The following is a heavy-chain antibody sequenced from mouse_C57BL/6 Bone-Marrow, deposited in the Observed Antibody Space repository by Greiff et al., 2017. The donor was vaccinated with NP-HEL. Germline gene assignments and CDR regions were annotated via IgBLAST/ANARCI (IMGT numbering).Heavy chain of an antibody. CDR3: ARGYAYFDD. J-gene: IGHJ2*01. CDR2: IYPGDGGT. V-gene: IGHV1-82*01. D-gene: IGHD1-2*01. CDR1: GYAFTSYW. Sequence: QVQLKQSGPELVKPGASVKMSCKASGYAFTSYWMNWVKQRPGKGLEWIGRIYPGDGGTNYNGKFKGKATLTADKSSSTAYMQLSSLTSEDSAVYFCARGYAYFDDGGNGTTLTVS.